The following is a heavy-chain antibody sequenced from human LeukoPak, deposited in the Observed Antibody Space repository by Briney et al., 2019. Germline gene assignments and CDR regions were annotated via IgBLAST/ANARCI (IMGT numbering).Heavy chain of an antibody. D-gene: IGHD5-12*01. CDR1: GGSFSGYY. V-gene: IGHV4-34*01. CDR3: ARLAYSGYYFDY. CDR2: INHSGST. J-gene: IGHJ4*02. Sequence: NSSETLSLTCAVYGGSFSGYYWSWIRQPPGKGLEWIGEINHSGSTNYNPSLKSRVTISVDTSKKYFSLKLSSVTAADTAVYYCARLAYSGYYFDYWGQGTLVTVSS.